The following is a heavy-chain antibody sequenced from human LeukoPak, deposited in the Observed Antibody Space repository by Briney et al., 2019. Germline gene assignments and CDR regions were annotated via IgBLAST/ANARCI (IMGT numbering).Heavy chain of an antibody. CDR1: GFTFSTDS. CDR3: ARDGLWYFDL. J-gene: IGHJ2*01. CDR2: ITSGGKYI. V-gene: IGHV3-21*01. Sequence: PGGSLRLSCAASGFTFSTDSINWVRQAPGKGLEWVSSITSGGKYIYDADSVKGRFTISRDNAENSVYLQMNSLRAEDTAVYYCARDGLWYFDLWGRGTLVTVSS.